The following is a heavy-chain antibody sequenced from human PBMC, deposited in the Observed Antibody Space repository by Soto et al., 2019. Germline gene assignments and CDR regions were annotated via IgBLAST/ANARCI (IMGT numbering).Heavy chain of an antibody. Sequence: GGSLRLSCAASGFTFRSYGMHWVRQAPAKGLEWVAVISYDGSNKYYADSVKGRFTISRDNSKNTLYLQMNSLRAEDTAVYYCAKGGVGSTSNAFDIWGQGTMVTVSS. J-gene: IGHJ3*02. CDR2: ISYDGSNK. V-gene: IGHV3-30*18. CDR3: AKGGVGSTSNAFDI. CDR1: GFTFRSYG. D-gene: IGHD1-26*01.